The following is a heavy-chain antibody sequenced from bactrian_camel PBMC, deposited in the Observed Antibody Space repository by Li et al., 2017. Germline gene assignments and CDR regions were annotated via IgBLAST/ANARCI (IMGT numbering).Heavy chain of an antibody. J-gene: IGHJ4*01. CDR2: VAGGDGST. CDR1: GSTWSGAC. Sequence: QLVESGGGSVQAGGSLRLTCEISGSTWSGACTTWFRQAPGKEREGVAAVAGGDGSTYYADSVKGRFTISLDKATNTAYLEMNNLKPEDTGMYYCAADDGRNVYPRCASKSDYNVWGQGTQVTVS. D-gene: IGHD6*01. CDR3: AADDGRNVYPRCASKSDYNV. V-gene: IGHV3S25*01.